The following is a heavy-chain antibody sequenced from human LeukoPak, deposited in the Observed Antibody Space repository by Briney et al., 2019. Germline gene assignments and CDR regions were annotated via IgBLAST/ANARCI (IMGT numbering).Heavy chain of an antibody. CDR1: GFTFSSYW. Sequence: GGSLRLSCAASGFTFSSYWMSWVRQAPGKGLEWVANIKEDGSEKYYVDSVKGRFTISRDNSKNTLYLQMNSLRAEDTAVYYCAKELEPYCSSTSCYYYYYMDVWGKGTTVTISS. CDR2: IKEDGSEK. CDR3: AKELEPYCSSTSCYYYYYMDV. D-gene: IGHD2-2*01. V-gene: IGHV3-7*01. J-gene: IGHJ6*03.